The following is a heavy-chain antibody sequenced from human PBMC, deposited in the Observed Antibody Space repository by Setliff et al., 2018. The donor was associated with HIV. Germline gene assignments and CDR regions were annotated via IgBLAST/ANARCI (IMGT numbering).Heavy chain of an antibody. J-gene: IGHJ4*02. CDR1: GFTFSPYS. CDR2: ISGDNRAI. V-gene: IGHV3-48*04. D-gene: IGHD4-17*01. Sequence: GSLRLSCAASGFTFSPYSMNWVRQAPGKGLEWISYISGDNRAIYYADSVKGRFTISRDNAKNSLYLQMNSLRAEDTAVYYCARDSTVTTGADYWGQGTLVTVSS. CDR3: ARDSTVTTGADY.